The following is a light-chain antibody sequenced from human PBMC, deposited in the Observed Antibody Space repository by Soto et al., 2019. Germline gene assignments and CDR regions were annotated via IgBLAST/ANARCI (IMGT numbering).Light chain of an antibody. V-gene: IGKV3-20*01. CDR3: QQYGSSGT. CDR1: QTVRNNY. J-gene: IGKJ1*01. CDR2: DAS. Sequence: EIVLTQSPATLSLSPGERATLSCRASQTVRNNYLAWYQQKPGQAPRLLIYDASSRATGIPDRFSGSGSGTDFTLTISRLEPEDFAVYYCQQYGSSGTFGQGTKVDNK.